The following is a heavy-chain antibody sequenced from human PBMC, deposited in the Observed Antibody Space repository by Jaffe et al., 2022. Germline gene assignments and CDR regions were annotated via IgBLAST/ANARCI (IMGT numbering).Heavy chain of an antibody. CDR2: ISSSGSTI. CDR3: ARDPGLTDRVYYYYMDV. Sequence: EVQLVESGGGLVQPGGSLRLSCAASGFTFSSYEMNWVRQAPGKGLEWVSYISSSGSTIYYADSVKGRFTISRDNAKNSLYLQMNSLRAEDTAVYYCARDPGLTDRVYYYYMDVWGKGTTVTVSS. V-gene: IGHV3-48*03. D-gene: IGHD3-10*01. J-gene: IGHJ6*03. CDR1: GFTFSSYE.